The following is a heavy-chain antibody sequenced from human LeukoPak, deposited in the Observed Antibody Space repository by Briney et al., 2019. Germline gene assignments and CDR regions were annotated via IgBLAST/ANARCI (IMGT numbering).Heavy chain of an antibody. Sequence: GSLRLPCAASGFTFSSYGMHWVRQAPGQGLEWVAVISYDGSNKYYADSVKGRFTISRDNSKNTLYLQMNSLRAEDTAVYYCAKDFGIVASRGAFDIWGQGTMVTVSS. J-gene: IGHJ3*02. V-gene: IGHV3-30*18. CDR1: GFTFSSYG. CDR3: AKDFGIVASRGAFDI. CDR2: ISYDGSNK. D-gene: IGHD1-26*01.